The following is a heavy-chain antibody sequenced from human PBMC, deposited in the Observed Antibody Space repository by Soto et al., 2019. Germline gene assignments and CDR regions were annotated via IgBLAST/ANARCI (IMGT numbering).Heavy chain of an antibody. CDR3: GRDAPFPENTWNVMAP. D-gene: IGHD1-1*01. CDR1: GGTFSSYA. V-gene: IGHV1-69*01. Sequence: QVQLVQSGAEVKKPGSSVKVSCKASGGTFSSYAISWVRQAPGQGLEWMGGIIPIFGTANYAQKFQGRVTIPADDPTSTAYRGLSSLRSEDTAVYYWGRDAPFPENTWNVMAPGGQGTLFPVSS. CDR2: IIPIFGTA. J-gene: IGHJ5*02.